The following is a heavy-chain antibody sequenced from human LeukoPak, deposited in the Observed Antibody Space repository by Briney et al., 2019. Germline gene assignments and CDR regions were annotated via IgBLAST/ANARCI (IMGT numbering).Heavy chain of an antibody. V-gene: IGHV4-4*07. Sequence: SETLSLTCTVSGGSISSYYWSWIRQPAGKGLKWIGRIYTSGSTNYNPSLKSRVTMSVDTSKNQFSLKLSSVTAADTAVYYCARGGRVAAGNNWFDPWGQGTLVTVSS. D-gene: IGHD6-13*01. J-gene: IGHJ5*02. CDR1: GGSISSYY. CDR3: ARGGRVAAGNNWFDP. CDR2: IYTSGST.